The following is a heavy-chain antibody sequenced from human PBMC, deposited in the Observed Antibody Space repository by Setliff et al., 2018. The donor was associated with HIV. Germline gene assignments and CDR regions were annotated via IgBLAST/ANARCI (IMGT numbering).Heavy chain of an antibody. V-gene: IGHV4-59*12. CDR2: IFYGGNA. CDR3: ASTGHIEIDPLQPFEV. D-gene: IGHD5-12*01. J-gene: IGHJ3*01. CDR1: AGAIRSYY. Sequence: SETLSLTCTVSAGAIRSYYWSWIRQSPGKGLEWIGYIFYGGNANYSPSLKGRVTMSLDTSRNQFSLKLTSVTAADTAVYYCASTGHIEIDPLQPFEVWGQGTMVTVSS.